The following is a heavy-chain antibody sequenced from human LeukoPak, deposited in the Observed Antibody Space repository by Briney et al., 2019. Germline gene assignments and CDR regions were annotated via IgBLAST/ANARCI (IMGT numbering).Heavy chain of an antibody. D-gene: IGHD3/OR15-3a*01. V-gene: IGHV4-59*05. CDR1: GGPIRSYY. CDR3: ARQTGSGLFILP. Sequence: SGTLSLTCTVSGGPIRSYYWSWIRQPPGKGLEWIGSIYYSGNTYYNASLKSQVSISIDTSKNQFSLKLTSVTAADTAVYYCARQTGSGLFILPGGQGTLVTVSS. CDR2: IYYSGNT. J-gene: IGHJ4*02.